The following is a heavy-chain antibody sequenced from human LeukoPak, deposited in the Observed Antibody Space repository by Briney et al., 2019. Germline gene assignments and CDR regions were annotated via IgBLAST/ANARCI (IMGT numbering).Heavy chain of an antibody. J-gene: IGHJ5*02. CDR2: IKQDGSEK. Sequence: GGSLRLSCAASGFTFSSYWMSWVRQAPGKGLEWVASIKQDGSEKYYVDSVKGRFTISRDNAKNSLYLQMNSLRAEDTAVYYCARDVDTAMVLNWFDPWGQGTLVTVSS. V-gene: IGHV3-7*01. CDR3: ARDVDTAMVLNWFDP. D-gene: IGHD5-18*01. CDR1: GFTFSSYW.